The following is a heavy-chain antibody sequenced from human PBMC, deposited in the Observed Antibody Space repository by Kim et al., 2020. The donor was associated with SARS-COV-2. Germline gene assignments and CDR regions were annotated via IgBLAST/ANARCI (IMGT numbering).Heavy chain of an antibody. CDR1: GGSFSGYY. J-gene: IGHJ4*02. CDR3: ASGNPRGESLNFDY. CDR2: INHSGST. V-gene: IGHV4-34*01. Sequence: SETLSLTCAVYGGSFSGYYWSWIRQPPGKGLEWIGEINHSGSTNYNPSLKSRVTISVDTSKNQFSLKLSSVTAADTAVYYCASGNPRGESLNFDYWGQGTLVTVSS. D-gene: IGHD3-16*01.